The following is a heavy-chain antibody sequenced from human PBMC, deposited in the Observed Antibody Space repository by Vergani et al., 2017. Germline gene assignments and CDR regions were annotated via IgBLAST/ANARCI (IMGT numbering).Heavy chain of an antibody. J-gene: IGHJ4*02. CDR3: ASSSLIAAVFDY. CDR1: GYSISSGYY. D-gene: IGHD6-6*01. CDR2: IYHSGST. V-gene: IGHV4-38-2*02. Sequence: QVQLQESGPGLVKPSETLSLTCTVSGYSISSGYYWGWIRQPPGKGLEWIGSIYHSGSTYYNPSLKSRVTISVDTSKNQFSLKLSSVTAADTAVYYCASSSLIAAVFDYWGQGTLVTVSS.